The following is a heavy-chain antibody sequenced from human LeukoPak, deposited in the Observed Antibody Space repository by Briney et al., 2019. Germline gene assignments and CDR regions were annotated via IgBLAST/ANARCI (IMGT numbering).Heavy chain of an antibody. CDR2: ISLTGRT. D-gene: IGHD1-26*01. CDR3: TRESGPYCPFGY. CDR1: GGSITSTNW. V-gene: IGHV4-4*02. J-gene: IGHJ4*02. Sequence: SSETLSLTCGVPGGSITSTNWWSWVRQPPGQGMEWIGEISLTGRTNYNPSLIGRVIMSLDEPRNQLSLTLTSVTAADTAMYYCTRESGPYCPFGYWGQGTMVVVPS.